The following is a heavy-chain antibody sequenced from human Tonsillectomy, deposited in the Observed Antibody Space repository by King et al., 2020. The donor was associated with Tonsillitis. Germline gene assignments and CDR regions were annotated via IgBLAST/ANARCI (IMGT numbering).Heavy chain of an antibody. CDR1: GGNFDSYA. Sequence: QLVQSGAEVRKPGSSVKVSCEASGGNFDSYAINWVRQAPGQRLEWMGRIIPILGITNFAQTFQDRVTITADRSTSTAYMELSSLRTDDTAVYFCAKAATTANQLIDLWGHGTLVTVSS. V-gene: IGHV1-69*09. CDR3: AKAATTANQLIDL. CDR2: IIPILGIT. D-gene: IGHD2-8*01. J-gene: IGHJ5*02.